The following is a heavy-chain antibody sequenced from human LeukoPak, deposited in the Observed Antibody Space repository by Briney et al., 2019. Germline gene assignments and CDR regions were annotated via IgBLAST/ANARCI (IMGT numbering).Heavy chain of an antibody. D-gene: IGHD2-2*01. CDR1: GFTFSSQA. V-gene: IGHV3-30*04. Sequence: GRSLRLSCAASGFTFSSQAMHWVRQAPGKGLEWVAVVSYDGSNEYYADSVKGRFTVSRDNSKNTLYLQMNSLRAEDTAVYYCAKKLRYCTSSSCPPDAFDIWGIGTMVTVSS. CDR2: VSYDGSNE. CDR3: AKKLRYCTSSSCPPDAFDI. J-gene: IGHJ3*02.